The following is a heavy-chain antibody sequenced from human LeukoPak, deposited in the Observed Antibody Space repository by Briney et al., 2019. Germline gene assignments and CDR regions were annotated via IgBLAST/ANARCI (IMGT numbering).Heavy chain of an antibody. CDR1: DFSVTDNY. CDR2: VYAGGAT. Sequence: GGSLRLSCAASDFSVTDNYVTWVRQAPGKELQWVSSVYAGGATYYADSVRGRFTISRDKSKNTVYLQMTSLRVEDTAVYYCARDRRENWFDPWGQGTLVTVSS. V-gene: IGHV3-53*01. CDR3: ARDRRENWFDP. J-gene: IGHJ5*02.